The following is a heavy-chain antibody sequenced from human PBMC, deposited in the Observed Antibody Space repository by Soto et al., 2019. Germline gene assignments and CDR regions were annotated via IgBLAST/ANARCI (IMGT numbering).Heavy chain of an antibody. CDR1: GGSVSSGAYY. Sequence: SETLSLTCTVPGGSVSSGAYYWTWTRQRPGKGLEWIGYIYYSGSTYYSPSLKSRLSISLDTSKNQFSLRLSSVTAADTAMYYCARARLRAVYAFDIWGQGTMVTVS. J-gene: IGHJ3*02. V-gene: IGHV4-31*03. CDR3: ARARLRAVYAFDI. D-gene: IGHD5-12*01. CDR2: IYYSGST.